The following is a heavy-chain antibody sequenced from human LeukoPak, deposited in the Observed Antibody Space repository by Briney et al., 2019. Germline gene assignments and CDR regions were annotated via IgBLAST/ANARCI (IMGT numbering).Heavy chain of an antibody. Sequence: GGSLRLSCAASGFTFSNAWMSWVRQAPGKGLEWVGRIKSKTDGGTTDYAAPVKGRFTISRDDSKNTLYLQMNSLRTEDTAVYYCTTVSNDYGDYEGYWGQGTLVTVSS. CDR2: IKSKTDGGTT. D-gene: IGHD4-17*01. CDR1: GFTFSNAW. CDR3: TTVSNDYGDYEGY. J-gene: IGHJ4*02. V-gene: IGHV3-15*01.